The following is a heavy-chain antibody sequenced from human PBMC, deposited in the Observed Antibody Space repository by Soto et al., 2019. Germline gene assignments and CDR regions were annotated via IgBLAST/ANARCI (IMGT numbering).Heavy chain of an antibody. CDR2: INPNSGGT. CDR1: GYTFTGYY. CDR3: ATQRDYGDYGAFDY. Sequence: QVQLVQSGAEVKKPGASVKASCKASGYTFTGYYMHWVRQAPGQGLEWMGWINPNSGGTNYTQKFQGWVTMTRDTSISTAYMELSRLRSDDTAVYYCATQRDYGDYGAFDYWGQGTLVTVSS. J-gene: IGHJ4*02. D-gene: IGHD4-17*01. V-gene: IGHV1-2*04.